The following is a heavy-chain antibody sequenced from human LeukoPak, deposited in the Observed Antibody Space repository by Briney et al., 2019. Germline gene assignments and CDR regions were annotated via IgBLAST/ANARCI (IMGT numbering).Heavy chain of an antibody. D-gene: IGHD3-22*01. J-gene: IGHJ3*02. CDR2: IKQDGSEK. CDR3: ARENAYYDSSGYGDAFDI. V-gene: IGHV3-7*01. CDR1: GFTFSSYW. Sequence: GGSLRLSCAASGFTFSSYWMSWVRQAPGKGLEWVANIKQDGSEKYYVDSVKGRFTISRDNAKNSLYLQMNSLRAEDTALYYCARENAYYDSSGYGDAFDIWGQGTMVTVSS.